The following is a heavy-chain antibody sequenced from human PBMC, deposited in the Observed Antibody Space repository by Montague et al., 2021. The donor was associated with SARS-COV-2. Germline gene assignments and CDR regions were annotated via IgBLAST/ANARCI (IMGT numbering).Heavy chain of an antibody. Sequence: SETLSLTCAAYGGSFSGYYWSWIRRPPGKGLEWIGESNHSGGTXXXPXXXXRVTISVDTSKNQFSLKLTSVTAADTAVYYCARGLSGSYSGGWVPVALFDFYHYMDVWAKGTTVTVSS. CDR1: GGSFSGYY. J-gene: IGHJ6*03. V-gene: IGHV4-34*01. CDR3: ARGLSGSYSGGWVPVALFDFYHYMDV. D-gene: IGHD6-25*01. CDR2: SNHSGGT.